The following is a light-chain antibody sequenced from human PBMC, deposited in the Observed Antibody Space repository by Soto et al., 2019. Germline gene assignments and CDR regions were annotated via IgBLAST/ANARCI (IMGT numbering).Light chain of an antibody. J-gene: IGLJ1*01. CDR1: SSDVGDYKY. CDR3: SSYTSSATPYV. Sequence: QSALTQPASVSGSPGQSITISCTGTSSDVGDYKYVSWYQHHPDKAPKLIIFVNSNRPSGIDNRFSGSKSGNTASLTISGLKAEDEADYHCSSYTSSATPYVFGPGTKVTVL. CDR2: VNS. V-gene: IGLV2-14*01.